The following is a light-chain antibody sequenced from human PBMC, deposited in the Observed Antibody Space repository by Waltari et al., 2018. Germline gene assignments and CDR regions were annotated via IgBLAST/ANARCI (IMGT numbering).Light chain of an antibody. CDR1: SNNVGNLG. V-gene: IGLV10-54*04. Sequence: QAGLTQPPSVSKALRQTATLTCTGNSNNVGNLGAAWLQQHQGHPPKLVSYRNTARPPGISERFSASRSGNTTSLTIAGLEAEDEADYYCSTWDSSLSGWVFGGGTKLTVL. CDR2: RNT. CDR3: STWDSSLSGWV. J-gene: IGLJ3*02.